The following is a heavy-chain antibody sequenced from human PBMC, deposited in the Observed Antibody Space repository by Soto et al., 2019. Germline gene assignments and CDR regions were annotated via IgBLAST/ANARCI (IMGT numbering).Heavy chain of an antibody. V-gene: IGHV1-8*01. D-gene: IGHD6-19*01. CDR3: ARASTGGWLDYYYYGMDV. CDR1: GYTFTSYD. J-gene: IGHJ6*02. CDR2: MNPNSGNT. Sequence: VASVKVSCKASGYTFTSYDINWVRQATGQGLEWMGWMNPNSGNTGYAQKFQGRVTMTRNTSISTAYMELSSLRSEDTAVYYCARASTGGWLDYYYYGMDVWGQGTTVTVSS.